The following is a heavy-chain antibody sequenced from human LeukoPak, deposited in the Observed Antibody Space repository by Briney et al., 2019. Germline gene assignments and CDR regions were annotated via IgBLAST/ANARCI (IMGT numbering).Heavy chain of an antibody. CDR1: GITFNNAW. D-gene: IGHD3-3*01. Sequence: PGGSLRLSCATSGITFNNAWMSWVRQAPGKGLEWVGRIKSKTDGGTTDYAAPVKGRFTISRDDSKNTLYLQMNSLKTEDTAVYYCTTAARTRITIFGVVPDLAYWGQGTLVTVSS. CDR3: TTAARTRITIFGVVPDLAY. CDR2: IKSKTDGGTT. J-gene: IGHJ4*02. V-gene: IGHV3-15*01.